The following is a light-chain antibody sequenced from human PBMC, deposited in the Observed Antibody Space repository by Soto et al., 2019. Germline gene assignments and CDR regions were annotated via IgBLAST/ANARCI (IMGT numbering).Light chain of an antibody. Sequence: QLVLTQPPSASGTPGQRVTISCSGSSFNIGTNAVSWYQHLPGTAPKLLIDGTNQRPSGVPDRFSGSKSGTSASLAISGLQPEDEADYYCAAWDDRLPGPLFGGGTKLTVL. CDR1: SFNIGTNA. V-gene: IGLV1-44*01. J-gene: IGLJ3*02. CDR3: AAWDDRLPGPL. CDR2: GTN.